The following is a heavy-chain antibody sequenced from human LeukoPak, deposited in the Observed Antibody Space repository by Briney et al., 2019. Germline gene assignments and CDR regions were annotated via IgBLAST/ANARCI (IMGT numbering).Heavy chain of an antibody. CDR1: VGSFSGYY. V-gene: IGHV4-34*01. D-gene: IGHD3-9*01. J-gene: IGHJ4*02. CDR3: ASSLTGYYTHFDY. CDR2: INHSGST. Sequence: SETLSLTCAVYVGSFSGYYWSWIRQPPGKGLEWIGQINHSGSTNYNPSLKSRVTISVDTSKNHFSLKLSSVTAADTAVYYCASSLTGYYTHFDYWGQGTLVTVSS.